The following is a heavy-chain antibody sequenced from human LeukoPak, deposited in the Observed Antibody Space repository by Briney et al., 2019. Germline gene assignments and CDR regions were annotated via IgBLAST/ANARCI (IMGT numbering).Heavy chain of an antibody. D-gene: IGHD3-10*01. CDR2: FSGSGFTI. CDR1: DFTLSSVA. Sequence: GGSLRLSCAASDFTLSSVAMSWVRQSPGKGLEWVSTFSGSGFTIYYADSVRGRFTISRDDSTSTLYILMNSMRAEATTAYYCSRVNSKKMVRGLIMRRENRYYFDYWGQGTLVTVSS. CDR3: SRVNSKKMVRGLIMRRENRYYFDY. J-gene: IGHJ4*02. V-gene: IGHV3-23*01.